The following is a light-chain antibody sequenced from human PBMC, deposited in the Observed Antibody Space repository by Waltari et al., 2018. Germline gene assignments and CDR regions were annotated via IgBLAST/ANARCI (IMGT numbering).Light chain of an antibody. CDR2: STD. J-gene: IGLJ3*02. CDR3: LLYYGGAWV. CDR1: TGAVTSHYY. V-gene: IGLV7-43*01. Sequence: QTVVTQEPSLTVSPGGTVTLTCASSTGAVTSHYYPNWFQQKPGQAPRPLIYSTDKEHPRTPSRCSGSLLGGKAALTVSDVQPEDEADFYCLLYYGGAWVFGGGTKLTVL.